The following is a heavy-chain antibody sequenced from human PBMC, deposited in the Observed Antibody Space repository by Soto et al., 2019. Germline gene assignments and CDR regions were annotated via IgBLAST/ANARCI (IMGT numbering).Heavy chain of an antibody. V-gene: IGHV1-8*01. D-gene: IGHD6-13*01. CDR2: MNPDSGNT. CDR1: GYTFTSYD. CDR3: ARELRITTAGPRPYDY. Sequence: ASVKVSCKASGYTFTSYDINWVRQATGQGPEWMGWMNPDSGNTGYVQKLQGRVTMTRNTAISTAYMELSSLRSEDTAVYYCARELRITTAGPRPYDYWGQGTLVTVSS. J-gene: IGHJ4*02.